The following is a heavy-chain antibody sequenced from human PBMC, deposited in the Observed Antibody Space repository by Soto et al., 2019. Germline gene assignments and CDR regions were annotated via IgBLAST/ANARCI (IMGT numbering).Heavy chain of an antibody. Sequence: QVQLVESGGGVVQPGRSLRLSCAASGFTFSSYAMHWVRQAPGKGLEWVAVISYDGSNKYYADSVKGRFTISRDNSKNKLYLQMNSLRAEDTAVYYCASGSYYYFDYWGQGTLVTVSS. CDR1: GFTFSSYA. CDR2: ISYDGSNK. J-gene: IGHJ4*02. CDR3: ASGSYYYFDY. V-gene: IGHV3-30-3*01. D-gene: IGHD1-26*01.